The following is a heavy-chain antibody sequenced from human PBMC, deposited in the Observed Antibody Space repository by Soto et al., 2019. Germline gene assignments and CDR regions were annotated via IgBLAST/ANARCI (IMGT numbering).Heavy chain of an antibody. J-gene: IGHJ4*02. CDR3: ASSHAGAHITAAVH. CDR2: IYHSGST. D-gene: IGHD6-13*01. CDR1: GGSISSGGYS. V-gene: IGHV4-30-2*01. Sequence: QLQLQESGSGLVKPSQTLSLTCAVSGGSISSGGYSWNWIRQPPGKGLEWIGYIYHSGSTYYTPSLKSRVTMSVDRSKNQFSLKLSSVTAADTAVYYCASSHAGAHITAAVHWGQGTLVTVSS.